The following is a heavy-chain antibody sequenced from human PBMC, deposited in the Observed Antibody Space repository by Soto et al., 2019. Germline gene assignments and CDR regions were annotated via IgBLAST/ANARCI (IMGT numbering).Heavy chain of an antibody. Sequence: GASVKISWKGSGEAIASFCFSWVLQAPGQGLEWLGWISAYNGNTHYAQKVRDRVTLTTDTSTNTAYMELRSLTSDDTAVYYCARDQESITDRILQYWGQGTRVTVSS. V-gene: IGHV1-18*01. J-gene: IGHJ4*02. CDR2: ISAYNGNT. CDR3: ARDQESITDRILQY. CDR1: GEAIASFC. D-gene: IGHD3-10*01.